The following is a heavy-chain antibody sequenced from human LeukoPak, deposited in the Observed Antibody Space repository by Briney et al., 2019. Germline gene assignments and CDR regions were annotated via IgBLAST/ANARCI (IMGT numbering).Heavy chain of an antibody. D-gene: IGHD3-10*01. CDR2: IYHSGSN. V-gene: IGHV4-38-2*01. CDR1: GYSLNSGYY. CDR3: ARQYYGSGRAQDN. J-gene: IGHJ4*02. Sequence: SETLSLTCAVSGYSLNSGYYWGWTRQPPGKGLEGIGSIYHSGSNFYKPALQSRVNISADTYKNHVSLELSTVTATATAVFFCARQYYGSGRAQDNWGQGTLVTVSS.